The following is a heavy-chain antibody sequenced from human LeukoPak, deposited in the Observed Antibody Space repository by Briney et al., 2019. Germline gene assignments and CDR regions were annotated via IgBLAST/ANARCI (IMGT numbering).Heavy chain of an antibody. J-gene: IGHJ4*02. D-gene: IGHD2-15*01. V-gene: IGHV4-34*01. CDR3: ARGRCSGGSCYSGRYFDY. Sequence: SETLSLTCAVYGGSFSGYYWSWIRQPPGEGLEWIGEINHSGSANYNPSLKSRVTISVDTSNNQFSLKLSSVTAADTAVYYCARGRCSGGSCYSGRYFDYWGQGTLVTVSS. CDR2: INHSGSA. CDR1: GGSFSGYY.